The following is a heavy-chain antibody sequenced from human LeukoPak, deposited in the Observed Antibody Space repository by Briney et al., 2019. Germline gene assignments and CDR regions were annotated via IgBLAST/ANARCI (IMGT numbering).Heavy chain of an antibody. J-gene: IGHJ4*02. CDR1: VFTFSRYS. V-gene: IGHV3-23*01. CDR2: ISGSGSNT. D-gene: IGHD4-23*01. CDR3: AKLATHFDY. Sequence: PGGAVRLSCAACVFTFSRYSMMWVRQAPGKGGEGVSSISGSGSNTYSADSVQGRFTISTANSKNTLYMQMNSLRAEATDVYYCAKLATHFDYWGQGTLVTVSS.